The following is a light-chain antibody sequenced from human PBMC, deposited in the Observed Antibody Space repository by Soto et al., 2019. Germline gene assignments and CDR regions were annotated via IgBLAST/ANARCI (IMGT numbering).Light chain of an antibody. CDR1: QDISNY. Sequence: DIQMTQSPSSLSASVGDRVTITCQASQDISNYLNWYQQKPGKAPKLLIYDASNLETGVPSRFSGSGSGTDVTFSISSLQPEDIATNYCQQYDNPLFTFGPGTKVDIK. CDR3: QQYDNPLFT. J-gene: IGKJ3*01. CDR2: DAS. V-gene: IGKV1-33*01.